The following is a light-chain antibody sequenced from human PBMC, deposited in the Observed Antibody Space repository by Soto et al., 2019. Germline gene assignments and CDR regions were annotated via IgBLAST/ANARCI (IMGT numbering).Light chain of an antibody. CDR2: EVN. V-gene: IGLV2-23*02. CDR3: CSYAGSNSVI. Sequence: QSALTQPASVSGSPGQSITISCTGTNGDVGSYDLVSWYHRYPGEAPKLIIYEVNKRPSGISNRFSGSKSGNTASLTISGLQAEDEAEYDCCSYAGSNSVIFGGGTKLTVL. CDR1: NGDVGSYDL. J-gene: IGLJ2*01.